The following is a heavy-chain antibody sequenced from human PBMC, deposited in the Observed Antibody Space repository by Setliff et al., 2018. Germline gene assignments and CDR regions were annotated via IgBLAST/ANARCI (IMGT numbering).Heavy chain of an antibody. V-gene: IGHV4-39*02. Sequence: PSETLSLTCAVSGASISTNHYWGWIRQPPGEGQEWVGSMSYGGHTYHNPSLNSRVTISADTSRNRFSLNLTTVTAADTAVYYCARARSLDFDYWGQGMLVTVSS. CDR1: GASISTNHY. CDR2: MSYGGHT. CDR3: ARARSLDFDY. J-gene: IGHJ4*02.